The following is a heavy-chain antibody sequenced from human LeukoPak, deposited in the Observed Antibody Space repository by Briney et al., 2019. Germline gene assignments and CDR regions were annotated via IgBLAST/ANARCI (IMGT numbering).Heavy chain of an antibody. D-gene: IGHD1-26*01. Sequence: PSETLSLTCTVSGGSISSYYWSWIRQPAGKGLEWIGRIYTSGSTNYNPSLKSRVTISLDTSKNQFSLKVTSVTVADTAIYYCARHLLGGTHPLDYWGHGTLVTVSS. CDR1: GGSISSYY. V-gene: IGHV4-4*07. CDR2: IYTSGST. J-gene: IGHJ4*01. CDR3: ARHLLGGTHPLDY.